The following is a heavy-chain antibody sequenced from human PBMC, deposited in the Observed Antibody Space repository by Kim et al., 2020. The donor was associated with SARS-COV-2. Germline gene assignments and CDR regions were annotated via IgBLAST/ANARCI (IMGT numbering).Heavy chain of an antibody. CDR2: IKSKTDGGTT. J-gene: IGHJ6*02. D-gene: IGHD3-3*01. CDR1: GFTFSNAW. CDR3: TTVSPDYDFWSGWGMDV. V-gene: IGHV3-15*01. Sequence: GGSLRLSCAASGFTFSNAWMSWVRQAPGKGLEWVGRIKSKTDGGTTDYAAPVKGRFTISRDDSKNTLYLQMNSLKTEDTAVYYCTTVSPDYDFWSGWGMDVWGQGTTVTVSS.